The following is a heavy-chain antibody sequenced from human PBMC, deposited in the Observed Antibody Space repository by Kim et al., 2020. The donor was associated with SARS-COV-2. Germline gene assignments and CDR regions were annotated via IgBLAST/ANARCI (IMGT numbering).Heavy chain of an antibody. D-gene: IGHD3-10*01. CDR3: ARVGEPSVMRWLPWFDP. CDR1: GGSISSYY. V-gene: IGHV4-59*01. CDR2: IYYSGST. J-gene: IGHJ5*02. Sequence: SETLSLTCTVSGGSISSYYWSWIRQPPGKGLEWIGYIYYSGSTNYNPSLKSRVTISVDTSKNQFSLKLSSVTAADTAVYYCARVGEPSVMRWLPWFDPWGQGTLVTVSS.